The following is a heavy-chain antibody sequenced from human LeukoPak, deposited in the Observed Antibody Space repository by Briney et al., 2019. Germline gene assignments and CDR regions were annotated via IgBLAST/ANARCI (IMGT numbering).Heavy chain of an antibody. J-gene: IGHJ3*02. CDR1: GGSISGYY. V-gene: IGHV4-59*01. CDR2: IYYSGST. Sequence: SETLCLTCAVYGGSISGYYWSWIRQPPGKGLEWIGYIYYSGSTSYNPSLKSRVTISVDTSKNQFSLKLSSVTAADTAVYYCAREGARWEPSFSAFDIWGQGTMVTVSS. CDR3: AREGARWEPSFSAFDI. D-gene: IGHD1-26*01.